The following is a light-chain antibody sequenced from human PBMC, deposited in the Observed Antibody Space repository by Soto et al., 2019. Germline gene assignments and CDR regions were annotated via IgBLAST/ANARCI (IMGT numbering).Light chain of an antibody. CDR1: QSVASSF. Sequence: EIVLTQSPGTLSLSPGARATLSCRASQSVASSFIAWFQQKAGQPPRLLIYTASSRAPGIPDRFTASGSGTDFTLTISRLEPEDFAVYYCHKYGPSPLTFGGGTKVEI. J-gene: IGKJ4*01. CDR3: HKYGPSPLT. V-gene: IGKV3-20*01. CDR2: TAS.